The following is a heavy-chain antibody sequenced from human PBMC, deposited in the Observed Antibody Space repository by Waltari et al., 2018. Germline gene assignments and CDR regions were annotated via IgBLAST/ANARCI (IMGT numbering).Heavy chain of an antibody. Sequence: QVQLQESGPGLARPSETPSHTCVVSSYSIRSGYFLGWIRQPPGKGLEWVGSISHSANAYYNPSLKSRVTMSVDTSKNQFALKVTSVTAADTAIYYCVRDLGGSGNSWFDAWGQGTLVTVSS. D-gene: IGHD3-10*01. J-gene: IGHJ5*02. CDR3: VRDLGGSGNSWFDA. V-gene: IGHV4-38-2*02. CDR2: ISHSANA. CDR1: SYSIRSGYF.